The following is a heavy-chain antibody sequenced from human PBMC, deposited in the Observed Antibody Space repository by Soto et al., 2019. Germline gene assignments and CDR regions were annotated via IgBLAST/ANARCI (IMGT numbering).Heavy chain of an antibody. CDR3: ARDSVRAAAGKGRYFQH. D-gene: IGHD6-13*01. Sequence: GGSLRLSCAASGFTFSSYSMNWVRQAQGKGLEWVSVISCNGSNIYYADSVKGRFTISRDNSKNTLYLQMNSLRAEDTAVYYCARDSVRAAAGKGRYFQHWGQGTLVTVSS. CDR2: ISCNGSNI. CDR1: GFTFSSYS. J-gene: IGHJ1*01. V-gene: IGHV3-30*03.